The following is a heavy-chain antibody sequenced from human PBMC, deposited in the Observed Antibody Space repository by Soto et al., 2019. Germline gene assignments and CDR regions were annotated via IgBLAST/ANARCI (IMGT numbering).Heavy chain of an antibody. D-gene: IGHD3-22*01. Sequence: SETLSLTCTVSGGSISSGDYYWSWIRQPPGRGLEWIGYIYYSGSTYYNPSLKSRVTISVDTSKNQFSLKLSSVTAADTAVYYCARVPPYYDSSGMFDFWGQGTLVTVSS. J-gene: IGHJ4*02. CDR2: IYYSGST. V-gene: IGHV4-30-4*01. CDR3: ARVPPYYDSSGMFDF. CDR1: GGSISSGDYY.